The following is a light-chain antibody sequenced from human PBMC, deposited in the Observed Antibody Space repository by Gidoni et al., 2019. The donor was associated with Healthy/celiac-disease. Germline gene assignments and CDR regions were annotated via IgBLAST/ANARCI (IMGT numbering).Light chain of an antibody. J-gene: IGLJ2*01. CDR2: QES. Sequence: SYDLTPPPSVSVSPGQTASIHRFGDKLGDKYVCLYQQKPGQSPVLVIYQESKRPSGIPERFTGANSGNTATLTISGTQAMDEDDYYCQAWDSSTVVFGGGTKLTVL. CDR1: KLGDKY. V-gene: IGLV3-1*01. CDR3: QAWDSSTVV.